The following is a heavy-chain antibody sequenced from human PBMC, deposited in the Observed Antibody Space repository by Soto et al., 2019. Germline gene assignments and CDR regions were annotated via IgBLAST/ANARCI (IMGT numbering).Heavy chain of an antibody. CDR1: GGSFTGYY. J-gene: IGHJ4*02. CDR3: ARDPANWNY. CDR2: IYYSGST. V-gene: IGHV4-59*01. D-gene: IGHD1-1*01. Sequence: SETLSLTCAVFGGSFTGYYWSWIRQPPGKGLEWIGYIYYSGSTNYNPSLKSRVTISVDTSKNQFSLKLSSVTAADTAVYYCARDPANWNYWGQGPLVTVSS.